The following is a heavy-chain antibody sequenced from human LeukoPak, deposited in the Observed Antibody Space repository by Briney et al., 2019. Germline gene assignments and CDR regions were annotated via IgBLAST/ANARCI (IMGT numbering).Heavy chain of an antibody. CDR2: INPSGGST. CDR1: RYTFTSYY. D-gene: IGHD2-2*01. CDR3: ARDGSTSHNVYYYGMDV. V-gene: IGHV1-46*01. Sequence: ASVKVSCKASRYTFTSYYMHWVRQAPGQGLEWMGIINPSGGSTSYAQKFQGRVTMTRDTSTSTVYMELSSLRSEDTAVYYCARDGSTSHNVYYYGMDVWGQGTTVTVSS. J-gene: IGHJ6*02.